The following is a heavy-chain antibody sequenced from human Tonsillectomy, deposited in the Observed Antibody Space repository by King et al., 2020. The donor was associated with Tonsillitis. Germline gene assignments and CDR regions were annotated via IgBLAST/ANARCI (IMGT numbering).Heavy chain of an antibody. D-gene: IGHD3-16*01. CDR3: AGGVGLAWFDP. J-gene: IGHJ5*02. CDR2: VSHDGKHK. CDR1: GFTFNNYA. V-gene: IGHV3-30*15. Sequence: GQLVQSGGGVVQPGRSLRVSCRASGFTFNNYAMHWVRQAPGKGLEWVALVSHDGKHKKYSDAVKGRLTISRDNSKNTLSLEMSSLKSDDTAVFYFAGGVGLAWFDPWGQGTLVSVSS.